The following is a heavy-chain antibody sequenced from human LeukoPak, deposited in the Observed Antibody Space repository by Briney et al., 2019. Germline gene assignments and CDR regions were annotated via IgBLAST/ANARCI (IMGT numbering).Heavy chain of an antibody. V-gene: IGHV3-74*01. J-gene: IGHJ6*03. Sequence: GGSLRLSCAASGFTFSSYWMHWVRQAPGKGLVWVSRINSDGSSTSYADSVKGRFTVSRDNAKNTLDLQMNSLRAEDTAMYYCTRVADYYYYNYMDVWGKGTTVTISS. D-gene: IGHD6-19*01. CDR1: GFTFSSYW. CDR3: TRVADYYYYNYMDV. CDR2: INSDGSST.